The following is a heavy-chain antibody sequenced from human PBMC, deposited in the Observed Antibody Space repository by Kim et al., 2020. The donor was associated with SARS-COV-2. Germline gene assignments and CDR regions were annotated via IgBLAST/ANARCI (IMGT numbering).Heavy chain of an antibody. V-gene: IGHV3-49*04. CDR1: GFTFGDYA. CDR3: TRGYDILTGYYRDVTYYYYYGMDV. CDR2: IRSKAYGGTT. J-gene: IGHJ6*02. Sequence: GGSLRLSCTASGFTFGDYAMSWVRQAPGKGLEWVGFIRSKAYGGTTEYAASVKGRFTISRDDSKSIAYLQMNSLKTEDTAVYYCTRGYDILTGYYRDVTYYYYYGMDVWGQGTTVTVSS. D-gene: IGHD3-9*01.